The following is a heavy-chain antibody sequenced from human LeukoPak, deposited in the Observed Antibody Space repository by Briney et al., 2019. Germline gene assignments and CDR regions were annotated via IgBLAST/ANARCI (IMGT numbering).Heavy chain of an antibody. CDR1: GFTFNDYA. D-gene: IGHD3-22*01. CDR2: ISWNSGTI. Sequence: GRSLRLSCVASGFTFNDYAMHWVRQAPGKGLEWVSGISWNSGTIGYADSVKGRFTISRDYAKNSLYLQMNSLRAEDMAFYYCAKDYYYDSSGYTYFDYWGQGALVTVSS. CDR3: AKDYYYDSSGYTYFDY. J-gene: IGHJ4*02. V-gene: IGHV3-9*03.